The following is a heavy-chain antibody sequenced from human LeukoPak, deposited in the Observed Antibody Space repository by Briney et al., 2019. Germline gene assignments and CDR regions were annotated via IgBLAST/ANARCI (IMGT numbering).Heavy chain of an antibody. J-gene: IGHJ4*02. CDR1: GGSVINTNW. Sequence: SETLSLTCGVSGGSVINTNWWTWVRQPSGKGLEWIGEVHLAGRTNYNPSLESRLTMSVDVSENQVSLKLTSVTAADTAVYYCAREGGFYRPLDYSGQGTLVTVSS. CDR3: AREGGFYRPLDY. D-gene: IGHD3-3*01. V-gene: IGHV4-4*02. CDR2: VHLAGRT.